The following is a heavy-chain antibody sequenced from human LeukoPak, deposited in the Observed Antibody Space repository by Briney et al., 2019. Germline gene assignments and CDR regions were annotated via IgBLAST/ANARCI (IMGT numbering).Heavy chain of an antibody. CDR2: IRSKANSYAT. CDR3: TYPTGGEGY. Sequence: GGSLRLSCAASGFTFSGSAMHWVRQASGKGLEWVGRIRSKANSYATAYAASVKGRFTISRDDSKSTAYLQMNSLKTEDTAVYYCTYPTGGEGYWGQGTLVTVSS. D-gene: IGHD4-17*01. CDR1: GFTFSGSA. J-gene: IGHJ4*02. V-gene: IGHV3-73*01.